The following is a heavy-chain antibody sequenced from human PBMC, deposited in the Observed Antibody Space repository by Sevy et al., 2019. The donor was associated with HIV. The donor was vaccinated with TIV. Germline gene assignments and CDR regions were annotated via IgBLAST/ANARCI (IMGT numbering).Heavy chain of an antibody. CDR3: ARDFTIFGVVSGIDY. V-gene: IGHV3-21*04. CDR2: ISDDSRYI. CDR1: GFTFRTYS. Sequence: GESLKISCAASGFTFRTYSMNWVRQAPGTGLEWLSSISDDSRYIYYSDSVKGRFTISRANTKNLLYLQINNLRVEDTAIYYCARDFTIFGVVSGIDYWGQGNLVTVSS. J-gene: IGHJ4*02. D-gene: IGHD3-3*01.